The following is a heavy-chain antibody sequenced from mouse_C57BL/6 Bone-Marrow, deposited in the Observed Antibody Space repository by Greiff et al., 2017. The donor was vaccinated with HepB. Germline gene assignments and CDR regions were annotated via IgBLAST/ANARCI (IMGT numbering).Heavy chain of an antibody. CDR2: ISYDGSN. V-gene: IGHV3-6*01. D-gene: IGHD1-1*01. CDR1: GYSITSGYY. Sequence: VQLQQSGPGLVKPSQSLSLTCSVTGYSITSGYYWNWIRQFPGNKLEWMGYISYDGSNNYNPSLKNRISITRDTSKNQFFLKLNSVTTEDTATYYCARDPITTEYYFDYWGQGTTLTVSS. J-gene: IGHJ2*01. CDR3: ARDPITTEYYFDY.